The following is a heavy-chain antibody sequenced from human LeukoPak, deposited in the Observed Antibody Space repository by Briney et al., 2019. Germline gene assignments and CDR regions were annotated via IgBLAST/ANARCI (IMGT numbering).Heavy chain of an antibody. D-gene: IGHD3-22*01. V-gene: IGHV4-59*01. CDR2: IYYSGST. J-gene: IGHJ3*02. CDR1: GGSISSYY. Sequence: SETQSLTCTVSGGSISSYYWSWIRQPPGKGLEWIGYIYYSGSTNYNPSLKSRVTISVDTSKNQFSLKLSSVTAADTAVYYCARTYDSSGFDAFDIWGQGTMVTVSS. CDR3: ARTYDSSGFDAFDI.